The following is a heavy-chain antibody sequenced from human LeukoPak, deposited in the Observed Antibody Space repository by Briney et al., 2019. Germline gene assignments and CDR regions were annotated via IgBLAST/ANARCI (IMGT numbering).Heavy chain of an antibody. D-gene: IGHD2-2*01. CDR3: ARDLLPYCSSTSCYAFDY. Sequence: ASVKVSCKASGYTFTSYDINWVRQATGQGLEWMGWMNPNSGNTGYAQKFQGRVTITRNTSISTAYMELSSLRSEDTAVYYCARDLLPYCSSTSCYAFDYWGQGTLVTVSS. CDR2: MNPNSGNT. CDR1: GYTFTSYD. V-gene: IGHV1-8*03. J-gene: IGHJ4*02.